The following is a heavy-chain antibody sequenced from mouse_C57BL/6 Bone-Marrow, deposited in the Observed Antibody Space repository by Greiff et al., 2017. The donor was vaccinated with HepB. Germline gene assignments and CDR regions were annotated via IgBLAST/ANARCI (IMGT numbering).Heavy chain of an antibody. CDR3: ARSPGHYGSYWYFDV. Sequence: QVQLQQSGAELVRPGSSVKLSCKASGYTFTSYWMHWVKQRPIQGLEWIGNIDPSDSETHYNQKFKDKATLTVDKSSSTAYMQLSSLTSEDSAVYYCARSPGHYGSYWYFDVWGTGTTVTVSS. CDR2: IDPSDSET. CDR1: GYTFTSYW. D-gene: IGHD1-1*01. V-gene: IGHV1-52*01. J-gene: IGHJ1*03.